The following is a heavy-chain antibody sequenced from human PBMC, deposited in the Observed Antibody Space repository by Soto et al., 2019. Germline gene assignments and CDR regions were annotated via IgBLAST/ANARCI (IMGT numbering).Heavy chain of an antibody. D-gene: IGHD1-26*01. CDR2: ISGSGDKT. CDR3: AKDRFGIVGPVDY. V-gene: IGHV3-23*01. J-gene: IGHJ4*02. Sequence: PGGSLILSWAASGLIFSDDAMSWVRQAPGKGLECVACISGSGDKTFYADSVKGRFTISRDNSKNTVSLHMNSLRVDDTAVYFCAKDRFGIVGPVDYWGQGTLVTVSS. CDR1: GLIFSDDA.